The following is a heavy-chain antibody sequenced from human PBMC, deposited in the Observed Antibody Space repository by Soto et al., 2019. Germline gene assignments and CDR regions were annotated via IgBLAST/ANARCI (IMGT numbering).Heavy chain of an antibody. CDR3: ARDARGDEAPMDY. CDR1: GYTFTSDA. V-gene: IGHV1-3*01. Sequence: ASVKVSCKASGYTFTSDAMHWVRQAPGQRLEWMGWINADSGNTKYAQKFQGWVTITRDTSISTAYMELSRLRSDDTAVYYCARDARGDEAPMDYWGQGTLVTVSS. J-gene: IGHJ4*02. CDR2: INADSGNT. D-gene: IGHD3-10*01.